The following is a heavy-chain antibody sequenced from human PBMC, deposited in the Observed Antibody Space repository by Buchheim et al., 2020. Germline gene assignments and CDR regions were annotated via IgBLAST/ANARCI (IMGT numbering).Heavy chain of an antibody. D-gene: IGHD2-15*01. J-gene: IGHJ4*02. Sequence: EVQLLESGGGLVQPGGSLRLSCAASGFTFSSYAMSWVRQAPGKGLEWVSAISGSGGSTYYADSVKGRFTISRDNSKTTLYLQMNSLRAEDTAVYYCAKDKNPGYCSGGSCRTGLDYWGQGTL. V-gene: IGHV3-23*01. CDR2: ISGSGGST. CDR1: GFTFSSYA. CDR3: AKDKNPGYCSGGSCRTGLDY.